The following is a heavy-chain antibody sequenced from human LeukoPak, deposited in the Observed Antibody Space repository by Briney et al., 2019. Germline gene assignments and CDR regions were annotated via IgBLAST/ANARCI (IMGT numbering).Heavy chain of an antibody. D-gene: IGHD2-15*01. CDR1: GGSISSYY. CDR2: SYYSWST. CDR3: ARDSSGYCSGGSCLQNWFDP. J-gene: IGHJ5*02. V-gene: IGHV4-59*01. Sequence: SETLSLTCTVSGGSISSYYWSWIRQPPGQGLGWIWYSYYSWSTNYNPSLKSRVTISVDTSKNQFSLKMSSVTAADTAVYYCARDSSGYCSGGSCLQNWFDPWGQGTLVTVSS.